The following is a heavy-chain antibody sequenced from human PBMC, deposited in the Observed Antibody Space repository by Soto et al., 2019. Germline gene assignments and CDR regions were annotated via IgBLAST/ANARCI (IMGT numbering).Heavy chain of an antibody. Sequence: QAQLVQSGAEVKKPGASVKVSCKASGYTFYSHSISWVRQAPGQGLEWMGRINADYGNTQNAQKFLARVNMTTKTCSMTVYRELTTMRSDDTYVYYIARFLHGDYYLLIDFWRQGTTVTV. J-gene: IGHJ6*01. CDR2: INADYGNT. CDR3: ARFLHGDYYLLIDF. CDR1: GYTFYSHS. D-gene: IGHD4-17*01. V-gene: IGHV1-18*01.